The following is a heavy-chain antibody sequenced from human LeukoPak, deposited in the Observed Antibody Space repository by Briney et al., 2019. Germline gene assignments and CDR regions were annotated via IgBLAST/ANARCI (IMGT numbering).Heavy chain of an antibody. CDR3: VKGDVVAATSSFFDL. D-gene: IGHD1-26*01. V-gene: IGHV3-23*01. CDR1: GFAFSSYA. Sequence: GGSLRLSCAASGFAFSSYAMSWVRQAPGTGLEWVSSISGSGTSTYYADSVKGRFTISRDNSKNTLYLQMNSLRAEDTAVYYCVKGDVVAATSSFFDLWGRGTLVTVSS. J-gene: IGHJ2*01. CDR2: ISGSGTST.